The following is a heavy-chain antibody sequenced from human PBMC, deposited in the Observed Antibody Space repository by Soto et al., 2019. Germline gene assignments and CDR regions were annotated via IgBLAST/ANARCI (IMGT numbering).Heavy chain of an antibody. V-gene: IGHV3-23*01. J-gene: IGHJ3*02. CDR3: ARIPTYYYDSSGYYFTFDI. Sequence: GGSLRLSCAASGFTFSSYAMTWVRQTPGKGLEWVSAISGSGRSTYYADSVKGRFAISRDNSKNTLYLEMNSLRADDTALYYCARIPTYYYDSSGYYFTFDIWGQGTMVTVSS. CDR2: ISGSGRST. CDR1: GFTFSSYA. D-gene: IGHD3-22*01.